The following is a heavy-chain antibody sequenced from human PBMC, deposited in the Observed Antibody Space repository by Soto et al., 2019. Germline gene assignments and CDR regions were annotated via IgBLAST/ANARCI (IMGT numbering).Heavy chain of an antibody. D-gene: IGHD3-10*01. CDR3: PRSPGRGGASYYSGMDV. Sequence: EVQLLESGGGLVQPGGSLRLSCAASGFTFSSYAMSWVRQAPGKGLEWVSAISGSVSSTYYADSVKGRFTISRDNSKTPLYLKRTARRAEARAVYSCPRSPGRGGASYYSGMDVWAKGPRSPSP. CDR2: ISGSVSST. CDR1: GFTFSSYA. J-gene: IGHJ6*02. V-gene: IGHV3-23*01.